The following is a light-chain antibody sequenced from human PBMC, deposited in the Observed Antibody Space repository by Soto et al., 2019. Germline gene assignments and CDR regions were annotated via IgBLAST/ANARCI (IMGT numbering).Light chain of an antibody. V-gene: IGLV2-14*03. CDR1: SSDIGAYKY. CDR2: DVT. CDR3: SSYTSNSVL. J-gene: IGLJ2*01. Sequence: QSVLTQPASVSGSPGQSITISCTGTSSDIGAYKYVSWYQQLPGKAPRVMISDVTNRPSGVSHRFSGSKSGNTASLTISGLQAEDEAEYYCSSYTSNSVLFGGGTKVTVL.